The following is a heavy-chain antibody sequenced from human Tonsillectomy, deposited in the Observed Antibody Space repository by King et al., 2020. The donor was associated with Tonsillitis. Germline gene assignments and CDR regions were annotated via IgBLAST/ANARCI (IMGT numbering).Heavy chain of an antibody. Sequence: VQLVESGGGVVQPGRSLRLSCAASGFTFSSYGMHWVRQAQGKGLEWVAVISYDGSNKYYADPVKGRFTISRDNSKNTLYLQMNSLRAEDTAVYYCARGSTMVRGALGAWGQGTLVTVSS. CDR3: ARGSTMVRGALGA. CDR1: GFTFSSYG. J-gene: IGHJ5*02. D-gene: IGHD3-10*01. CDR2: ISYDGSNK. V-gene: IGHV3-33*05.